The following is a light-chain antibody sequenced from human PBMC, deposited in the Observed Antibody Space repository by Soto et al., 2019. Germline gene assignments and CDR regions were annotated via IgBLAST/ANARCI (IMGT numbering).Light chain of an antibody. Sequence: ILFTPSPGTLSFFPGGRATPSFRASQSVSSSYLAWYQQKPGQAPRLLIYGASSRATGIPDRFSGSGSGTDFTLTISRLEPEDFAVYYCHQYGSSPLTFGGGTKVDIK. CDR3: HQYGSSPLT. CDR2: GAS. CDR1: QSVSSSY. V-gene: IGKV3-20*01. J-gene: IGKJ4*01.